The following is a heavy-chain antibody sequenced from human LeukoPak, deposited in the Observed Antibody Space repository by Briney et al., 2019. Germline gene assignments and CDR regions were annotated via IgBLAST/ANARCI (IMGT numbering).Heavy chain of an antibody. D-gene: IGHD1-1*01. J-gene: IGHJ5*02. CDR3: ARYNWNTWFDP. CDR1: GGSISSGGYY. Sequence: SETLSLTCTVSGGSISSGGYYWSWIRQHPGKGLEWIGYIYYSGSTYYNPSLKSRVTISVDTSKNQFSLKLSSVTAADTAVYYCARYNWNTWFDPWGQGALVTVSS. V-gene: IGHV4-31*03. CDR2: IYYSGST.